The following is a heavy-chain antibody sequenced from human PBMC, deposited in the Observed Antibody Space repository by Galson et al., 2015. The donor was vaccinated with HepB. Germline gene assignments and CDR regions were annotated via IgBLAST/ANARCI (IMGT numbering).Heavy chain of an antibody. CDR2: ISYDGSNK. CDR3: AKDGQGGWSPSSYGMDV. V-gene: IGHV3-30*18. J-gene: IGHJ6*02. D-gene: IGHD2-15*01. Sequence: SLRLSCAASGFTFSSYGMHWVRQAPGKGLEWVAVISYDGSNKYYADSVKGRFTISRDNSKNTLYLQMNSLRAEDTAVYYCAKDGQGGWSPSSYGMDVWGQGTTVTVSS. CDR1: GFTFSSYG.